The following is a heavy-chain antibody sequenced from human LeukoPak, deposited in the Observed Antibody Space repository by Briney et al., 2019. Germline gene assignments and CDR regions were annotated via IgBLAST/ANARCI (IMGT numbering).Heavy chain of an antibody. CDR3: AREKPFYDSSGYYYPIAFDY. CDR2: ISSSSTI. Sequence: PGGSLRLPCAASGFTFSSYSMNWVRQAPGKGLEWVSYISSSSTIYYADSVKGRFTIARDNAKNSLYLQMNSLRAEDTALYYCAREKPFYDSSGYYYPIAFDYWGQGTLVTVSS. V-gene: IGHV3-48*04. J-gene: IGHJ4*02. D-gene: IGHD3-22*01. CDR1: GFTFSSYS.